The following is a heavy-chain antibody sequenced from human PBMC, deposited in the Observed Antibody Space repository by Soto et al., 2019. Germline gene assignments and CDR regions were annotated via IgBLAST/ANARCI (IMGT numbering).Heavy chain of an antibody. V-gene: IGHV3-23*01. CDR2: ISGSGGST. J-gene: IGHJ3*02. CDR3: AKESRITIFGVVTPDAFDI. CDR1: GFTFSSYG. Sequence: PGGSLRLSCAASGFTFSSYGMHWVRQAPGKGLEWVSAISGSGGSTYYADSVKGRFTISRDNSKNTLYLQMNSLRAEDTAVYYCAKESRITIFGVVTPDAFDIWGQGTMVTVSS. D-gene: IGHD3-3*01.